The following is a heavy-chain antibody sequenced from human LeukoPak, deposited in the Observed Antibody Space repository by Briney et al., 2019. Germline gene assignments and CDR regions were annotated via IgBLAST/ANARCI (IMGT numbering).Heavy chain of an antibody. CDR2: INHSGST. Sequence: SETLSLTCAVYGGSFSGYYWSWIRQPPGKGLEWIGEINHSGSTNYNPSLKSRVTISVDTSKNQFSLKLSSVTAADTAVYYCARVRLRYFDWLLYGGGFDYWGQGTLVTVSS. V-gene: IGHV4-34*01. D-gene: IGHD3-9*01. CDR1: GGSFSGYY. J-gene: IGHJ4*02. CDR3: ARVRLRYFDWLLYGGGFDY.